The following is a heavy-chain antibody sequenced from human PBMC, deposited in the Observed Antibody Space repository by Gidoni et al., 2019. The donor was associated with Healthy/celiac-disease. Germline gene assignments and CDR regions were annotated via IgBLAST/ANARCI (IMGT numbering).Heavy chain of an antibody. CDR2: INPNTGNP. CDR3: AREEGLPAPTPPRFDP. CDR1: GYTFTSYA. Sequence: QVQLVQSGSELQKPGASVKVSCKASGYTFTSYAMHWVRQAPGQGLECMGWINPNTGNPTYAQGFTGRFDFSLDISVSTAYLQISSLKAEDTAVYYCAREEGLPAPTPPRFDPWGQGTLVTVSS. V-gene: IGHV7-4-1*02. J-gene: IGHJ5*02.